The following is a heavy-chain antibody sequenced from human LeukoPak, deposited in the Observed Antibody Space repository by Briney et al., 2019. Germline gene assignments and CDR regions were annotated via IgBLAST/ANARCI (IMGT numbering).Heavy chain of an antibody. Sequence: GGSLRLSCAASGFTFSSYWMHWVRQAPGKGLVWVSRINSDGSSTSYADSAKGRFTISRDNAKYMLYLQMSSLRAEDAAVYYCARDPGQQLFDCFDYWGQGTLVTVSS. CDR1: GFTFSSYW. CDR2: INSDGSST. CDR3: ARDPGQQLFDCFDY. D-gene: IGHD6-13*01. J-gene: IGHJ4*02. V-gene: IGHV3-74*01.